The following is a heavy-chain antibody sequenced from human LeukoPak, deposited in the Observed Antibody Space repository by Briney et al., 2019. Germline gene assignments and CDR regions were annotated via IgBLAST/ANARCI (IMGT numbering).Heavy chain of an antibody. D-gene: IGHD3-10*01. V-gene: IGHV4-61*01. CDR2: IYYSGST. J-gene: IGHJ5*02. CDR3: ARDLGFGPMVRGVISP. CDR1: GGSISINTYY. Sequence: SETLSLTCTVSGGSISINTYYWSWIRQPPGKGLEWIGQIYYSGSTNYNPSLKSRVTISVDTSKNQFSLRLSSVTAADTAVYYCARDLGFGPMVRGVISPWGQGTLVTVSS.